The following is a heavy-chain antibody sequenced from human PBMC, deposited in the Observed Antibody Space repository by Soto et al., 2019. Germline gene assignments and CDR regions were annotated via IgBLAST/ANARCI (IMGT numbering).Heavy chain of an antibody. CDR1: GFTFSTYS. J-gene: IGHJ6*02. CDR3: AREYTAWPLAYGLDV. Sequence: ESLRLSCVGSGFTFSTYSINWVRQAPGKGLEWVSSISSRSDIYYADSVKGRFTISRDNAKNSVSLQMNSLRAEDTAVYYCAREYTAWPLAYGLDVWGQGTTVTVSS. V-gene: IGHV3-21*01. CDR2: ISSRSDI. D-gene: IGHD2-2*02.